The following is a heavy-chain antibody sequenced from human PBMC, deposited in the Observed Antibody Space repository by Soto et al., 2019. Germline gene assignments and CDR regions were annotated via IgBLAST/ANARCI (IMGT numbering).Heavy chain of an antibody. CDR3: ATSYGNAWYTD. V-gene: IGHV4-39*07. Sequence: PSETLSLTCTVSGGSISSSSYYWGWIRQSPGKGLESIASIYYSGSTYYNPSLKGRVTISVDTSNNQFSLKLSSVTAADTAVYYCATSYGNAWYTDWGQGTQVTVSS. J-gene: IGHJ4*02. CDR1: GGSISSSSYY. D-gene: IGHD6-13*01. CDR2: IYYSGST.